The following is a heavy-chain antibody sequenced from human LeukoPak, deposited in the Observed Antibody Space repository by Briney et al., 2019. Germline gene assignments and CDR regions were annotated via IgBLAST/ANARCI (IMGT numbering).Heavy chain of an antibody. J-gene: IGHJ4*02. Sequence: GWSLRLSCAASGFTFSSYAMSWLRQAPGKGLDWVSGISGSGDSTYYADSVKGRFTISRDNSKNTLYLQMNSLRAEDTAVYYCAKSSSSPRLFDYWGQGTLVTVSS. V-gene: IGHV3-23*01. CDR2: ISGSGDST. CDR3: AKSSSSPRLFDY. D-gene: IGHD6-6*01. CDR1: GFTFSSYA.